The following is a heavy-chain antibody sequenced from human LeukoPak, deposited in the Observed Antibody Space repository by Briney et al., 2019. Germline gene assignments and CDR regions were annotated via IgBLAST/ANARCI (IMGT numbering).Heavy chain of an antibody. Sequence: GSSVKVSCKASGGTFSSYAIGWVRQAPGQGLEWMGGIIPIFGTANYAQKFQGRVTITADESTSTAYMELSSLRSEDTAVYYCARGPSQGYYMDVWGKGTTVTISS. CDR2: IIPIFGTA. CDR1: GGTFSSYA. J-gene: IGHJ6*03. CDR3: ARGPSQGYYMDV. V-gene: IGHV1-69*01.